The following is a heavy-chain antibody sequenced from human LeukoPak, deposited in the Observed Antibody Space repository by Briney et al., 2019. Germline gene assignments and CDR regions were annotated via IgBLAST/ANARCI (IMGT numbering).Heavy chain of an antibody. CDR3: AKGYYSRITVTTGFDY. Sequence: GGSLRLSCAASGFTFDDYAMHWVRQAPGKGLEWVSGISWNSGSIGYADSVKGRFTISRDNAKNSLYLQMNSLRAEDTALYYCAKGYYSRITVTTGFDYWGQGTLVTVSS. CDR2: ISWNSGSI. CDR1: GFTFDDYA. J-gene: IGHJ4*02. D-gene: IGHD4-17*01. V-gene: IGHV3-9*01.